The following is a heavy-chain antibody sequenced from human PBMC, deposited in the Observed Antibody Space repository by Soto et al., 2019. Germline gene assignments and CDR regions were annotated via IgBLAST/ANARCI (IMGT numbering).Heavy chain of an antibody. CDR2: ISAYNGNT. CDR3: ACTRSASAGTYPPYYFDY. J-gene: IGHJ4*02. CDR1: GYTFTSYG. V-gene: IGHV1-18*01. Sequence: ASVKVSCKASGYTFTSYGISWVRQAPGQGLEWMGWISAYNGNTNYAQKLQGRVTMTTDTSTSTAYMELRSLRSDDTAVYYCACTRSASAGTYPPYYFDYWGQGTLVTVSS. D-gene: IGHD6-13*01.